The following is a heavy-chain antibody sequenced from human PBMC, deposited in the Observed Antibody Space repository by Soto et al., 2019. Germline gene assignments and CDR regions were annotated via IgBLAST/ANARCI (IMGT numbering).Heavy chain of an antibody. CDR1: GFTFSSYA. V-gene: IGHV3-23*01. J-gene: IGHJ5*02. Sequence: GGSLRLSCAASGFTFSSYAMSWVRQAPGKGLEWVSAISGSGGSTYYADSVKGRFTISRDNSKNTLYLQMNSLRAEDTAVYYCAKVGANRRSDNWFDPWDQGTLVTVAS. CDR2: ISGSGGST. CDR3: AKVGANRRSDNWFDP.